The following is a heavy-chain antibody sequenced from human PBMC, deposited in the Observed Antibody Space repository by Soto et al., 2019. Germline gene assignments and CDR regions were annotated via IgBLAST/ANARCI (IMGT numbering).Heavy chain of an antibody. CDR1: GFTFSSYS. CDR3: ARPEAPTITMDV. CDR2: ISSSSTI. Sequence: PGGSLRLSCAASGFTFSSYSMNWVRQAPGKGLEWVSYISSSSTIYYADSVKGRFTISRDNAKNSLYLQMNSLRAEDTAVYYCARPEAPTITMDVWGKGTTVTV. D-gene: IGHD5-12*01. J-gene: IGHJ6*03. V-gene: IGHV3-48*01.